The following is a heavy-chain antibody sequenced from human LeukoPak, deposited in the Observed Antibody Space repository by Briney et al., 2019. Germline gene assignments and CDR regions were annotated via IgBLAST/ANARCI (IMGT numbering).Heavy chain of an antibody. Sequence: PSETLSLTCTVSGGSISSSSYYWGWIRQPPGKGLEWIGSIYYSGSTYYNPSLKSRVTISVDTSKNQFSLKLSSVTAADTAVYYCARRKTGYSSGWYDYWGQGTLVTVSS. V-gene: IGHV4-39*07. J-gene: IGHJ4*02. CDR3: ARRKTGYSSGWYDY. D-gene: IGHD6-19*01. CDR2: IYYSGST. CDR1: GGSISSSSYY.